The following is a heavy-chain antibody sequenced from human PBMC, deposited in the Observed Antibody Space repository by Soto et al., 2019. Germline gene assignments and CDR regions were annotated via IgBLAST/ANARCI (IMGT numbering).Heavy chain of an antibody. V-gene: IGHV4-30-2*01. Sequence: QLQLQESGSGLVKPSQTLSLTCAVSVGSISSGGSSWSWIRQPPGKGLEWIGYIYHSGSTYYNPSLKSRVTISVDRSKNQFSLKLSSVTAADTAVYYCARAGDSSGPVALGYWGQGTLVNVSS. CDR3: ARAGDSSGPVALGY. J-gene: IGHJ4*02. CDR2: IYHSGST. CDR1: VGSISSGGSS. D-gene: IGHD6-19*01.